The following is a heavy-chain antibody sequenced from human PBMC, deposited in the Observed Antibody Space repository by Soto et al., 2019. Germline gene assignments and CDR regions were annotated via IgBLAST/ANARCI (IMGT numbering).Heavy chain of an antibody. CDR3: ARDEVPAANWLDR. CDR2: ISGYNGNT. J-gene: IGHJ5*02. D-gene: IGHD2-2*01. V-gene: IGHV1-18*01. CDR1: GYIFINYG. Sequence: ASVEVSCKASGYIFINYGITWVRRAPGQGLEWMGWISGYNGNTKYADKLQGRVTMTTDTSTTTAYMELRSLRSDDTAVYYCARDEVPAANWLDRWGQGTLVTVSS.